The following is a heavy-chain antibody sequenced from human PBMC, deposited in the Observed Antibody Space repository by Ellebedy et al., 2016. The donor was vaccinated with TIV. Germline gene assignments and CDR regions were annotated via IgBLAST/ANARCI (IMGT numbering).Heavy chain of an antibody. Sequence: GESLKISCTASGFIFNNYGMHWVRQAPGKGLEWVAVIWDDGSNKYYEDSVKGRFTISSDTAKNSLYLQMNSLRPEDTALYYCVNPIGVTVMGAAGFDHWGQGTLVTVSS. CDR2: IWDDGSNK. CDR1: GFIFNNYG. V-gene: IGHV3-30*02. CDR3: VNPIGVTVMGAAGFDH. D-gene: IGHD2-8*01. J-gene: IGHJ4*02.